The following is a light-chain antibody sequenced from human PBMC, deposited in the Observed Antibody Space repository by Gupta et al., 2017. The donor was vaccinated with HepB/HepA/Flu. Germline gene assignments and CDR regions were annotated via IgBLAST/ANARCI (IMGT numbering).Light chain of an antibody. J-gene: IGLJ3*02. CDR1: ALPKQY. CDR2: KDS. CDR3: QSADITNTYAV. V-gene: IGLV3-25*03. Sequence: YELTQPPSLSVSPGQTARITCSGDALPKQYAYWYQQKPGQAPVVLIYKDSERASGIPERFSGSSSGTTVALTINGVRAEDEADYYCQSADITNTYAVFGGGTKLTVL.